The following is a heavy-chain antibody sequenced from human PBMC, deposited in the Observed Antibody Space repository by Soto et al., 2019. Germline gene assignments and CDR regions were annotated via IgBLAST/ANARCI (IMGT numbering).Heavy chain of an antibody. D-gene: IGHD1-1*01. CDR2: ISWNSGNI. J-gene: IGHJ4*02. CDR3: AKDASITTTYLAH. CDR1: GFTFDDYX. Sequence: EVQLVESGGGLVQPGRSLRLSCAASGFTFDDYXXXWVRQAPGKGLEWVSSISWNSGNIDYADSVKGRFTVSRDNAKNSLYLHMSSLRSEDTALYYCAKDASITTTYLAHWGQGTLVTVSS. V-gene: IGHV3-9*01.